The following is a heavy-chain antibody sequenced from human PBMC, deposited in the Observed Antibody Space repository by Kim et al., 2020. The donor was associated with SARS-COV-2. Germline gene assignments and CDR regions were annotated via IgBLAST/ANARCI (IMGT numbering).Heavy chain of an antibody. CDR3: ARDSDSGMYSPDY. D-gene: IGHD3-10*01. J-gene: IGHJ4*02. Sequence: YAQKPQGRVTMTTDTSTSTAYMELRSLRSDDTAVYYCARDSDSGMYSPDYWGQGTLVTVSS. V-gene: IGHV1-18*01.